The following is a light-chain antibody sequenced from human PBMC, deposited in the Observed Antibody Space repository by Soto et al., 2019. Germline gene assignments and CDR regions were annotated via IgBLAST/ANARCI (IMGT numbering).Light chain of an antibody. V-gene: IGLV1-51*01. CDR2: DDD. CDR1: SSNIGGNS. J-gene: IGLJ1*01. CDR3: GSWDSSLSAYV. Sequence: QSVMTQPPSGSAAPGQRVTISCSGSSSNIGGNSVSWYQQLPGTAPQLLIYDDDKRPSGIPDRFSGSKSGTSATLGITGLQTGDEADYYCGSWDSSLSAYVFGTGTKLTVL.